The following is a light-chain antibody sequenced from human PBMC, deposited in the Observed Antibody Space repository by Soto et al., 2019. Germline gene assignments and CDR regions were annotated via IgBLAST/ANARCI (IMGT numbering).Light chain of an antibody. CDR2: GAS. Sequence: EIVMTQSPATLSVSPGERATLSCRASQSISSNLAWYQQKPGQAPRLLISGASTRATGIPARFSGSGSGTEFTLTISSLQSEDFAVYYCQQYNFWPALTFGGGTKVEIK. J-gene: IGKJ4*01. V-gene: IGKV3-15*01. CDR3: QQYNFWPALT. CDR1: QSISSN.